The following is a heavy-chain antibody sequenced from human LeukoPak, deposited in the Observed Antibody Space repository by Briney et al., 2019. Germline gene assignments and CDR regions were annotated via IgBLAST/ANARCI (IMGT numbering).Heavy chain of an antibody. V-gene: IGHV1-8*01. CDR1: GYTFTSYD. CDR3: ARGPDIVATKGYYYYGMDV. Sequence: ASVKVSCKASGYTFTSYDINWVRQATGQGLEWMGWMNRNSGNTGYAQEFQGRVTMTRNTSISTAYVELSSLRSEHTAVYYCARGPDIVATKGYYYYGMDVWGQGTTVTVSS. J-gene: IGHJ6*02. D-gene: IGHD5-12*01. CDR2: MNRNSGNT.